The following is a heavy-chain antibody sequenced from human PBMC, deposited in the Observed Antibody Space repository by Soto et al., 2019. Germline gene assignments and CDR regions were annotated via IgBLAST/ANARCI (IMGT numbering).Heavy chain of an antibody. CDR3: ARGGCSSTSCYPFDY. CDR2: ISSNGGST. J-gene: IGHJ4*02. Sequence: VGSLRLSCAASGFTFSSYAMHWVRQAPGKGLEYVSAISSNGGSTYYADSVKGRFTISRDNSKNTLYLQMGSLRAEDMAVYYCARGGCSSTSCYPFDYWGQGTLVTVSS. D-gene: IGHD2-2*01. V-gene: IGHV3-64*02. CDR1: GFTFSSYA.